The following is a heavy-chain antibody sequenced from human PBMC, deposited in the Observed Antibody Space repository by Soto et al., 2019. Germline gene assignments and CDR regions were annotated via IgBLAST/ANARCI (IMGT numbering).Heavy chain of an antibody. D-gene: IGHD3-22*01. J-gene: IGHJ4*02. CDR2: IYYSGST. Sequence: SETLSLTCTVSGGSISSGDYYWSWIRQPPGKGLEWIGYIYYSGSTYYNPSLKSRVTISVDTSKNQFSLKLSSVTAADTAVYYCARGALDSSGYYADPFDYWGQGTLVTVSS. CDR1: GGSISSGDYY. CDR3: ARGALDSSGYYADPFDY. V-gene: IGHV4-30-4*01.